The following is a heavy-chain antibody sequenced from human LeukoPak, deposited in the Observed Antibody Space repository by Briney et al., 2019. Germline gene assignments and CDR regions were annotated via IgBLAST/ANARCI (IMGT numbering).Heavy chain of an antibody. CDR1: GFTFSSYS. Sequence: AGGSLRLSCAASGFTFSSYSMNWVRQAPGKGLEWVSSISSSSSYIYYADSVKGRFTISRDNAKNSLYLQMNSLRAEDTAVYYCARDGDRIRDYYDSRTSEEDYWGQGTLVTVSS. D-gene: IGHD3-22*01. CDR2: ISSSSSYI. V-gene: IGHV3-21*01. CDR3: ARDGDRIRDYYDSRTSEEDY. J-gene: IGHJ4*02.